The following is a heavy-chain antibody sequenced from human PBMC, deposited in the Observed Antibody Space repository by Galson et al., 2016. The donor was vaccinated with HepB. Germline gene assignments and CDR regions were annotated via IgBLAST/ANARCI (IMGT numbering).Heavy chain of an antibody. CDR3: ARGHSAGYLPTWIDS. J-gene: IGHJ4*02. CDR2: ISWTSCHI. Sequence: SLRLSCAASEFPFDDYAMPWVRQAPRTALALVSGISWTSCHIDYADSVKGRFTISRDNAKDSLFLQITSLRVEDTALYYCARGHSAGYLPTWIDSWGQGTLVTVSS. V-gene: IGHV3-9*01. D-gene: IGHD3-9*01. CDR1: EFPFDDYA.